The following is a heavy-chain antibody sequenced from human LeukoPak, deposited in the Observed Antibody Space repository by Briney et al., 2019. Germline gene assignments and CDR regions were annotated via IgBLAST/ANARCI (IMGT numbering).Heavy chain of an antibody. D-gene: IGHD4-11*01. CDR3: ARDPLSHNSNWRPYYFDC. J-gene: IGHJ4*02. V-gene: IGHV3-66*01. CDR1: GFTVSSNY. Sequence: GGSLRLSCAVSGFTVSSNYMSWVRQAPGKGLEWVSVIYTGGSTYYADSVKDRFTISRDNSKNTLYLQMDSLRAEDTAVYYCARDPLSHNSNWRPYYFDCWGQGTLVTVSS. CDR2: IYTGGST.